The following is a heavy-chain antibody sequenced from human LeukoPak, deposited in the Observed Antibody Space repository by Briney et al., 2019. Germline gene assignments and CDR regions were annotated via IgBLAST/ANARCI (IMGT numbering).Heavy chain of an antibody. V-gene: IGHV3-20*04. D-gene: IGHD2/OR15-2a*01. CDR3: ARDSSNRDYYYYYYMDV. J-gene: IGHJ6*03. CDR1: GFTFDDYG. CDR2: INWNGGST. Sequence: GGSLRLSCAASGFTFDDYGMSWVRQAPGKGLKWVSGINWNGGSTGYADSVKGRSTISRDNAKNSLYLQMNSLRAEDTALYYCARDSSNRDYYYYYYMDVWGKGTTVTVSS.